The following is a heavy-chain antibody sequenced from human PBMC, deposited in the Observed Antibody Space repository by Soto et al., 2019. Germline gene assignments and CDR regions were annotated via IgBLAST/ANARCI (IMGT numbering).Heavy chain of an antibody. CDR1: GFTFSSYA. D-gene: IGHD3-10*01. CDR3: AKDQVLLWFGPFDP. J-gene: IGHJ5*02. Sequence: GAPGGSLRLSCAASGFTFSSYAMSWVRQAPGKGLEWVSAISGSGGSTYYADSVKGRFTISRDNSKNTLYLQMNSLRAEDTAVYYCAKDQVLLWFGPFDPWGQGTLVTVSS. CDR2: ISGSGGST. V-gene: IGHV3-23*01.